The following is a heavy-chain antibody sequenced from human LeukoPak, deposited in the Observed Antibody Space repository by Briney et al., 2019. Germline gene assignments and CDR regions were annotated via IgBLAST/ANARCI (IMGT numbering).Heavy chain of an antibody. D-gene: IGHD6-13*01. CDR2: TYYRSKWYN. CDR1: VDSVSSNSAA. J-gene: IGHJ4*02. Sequence: SQTLSLTCAISVDSVSSNSAAWNWIRQSPSRGLEWLGSTYYRSKWYNDYAVSVKSRITINPDTSKNQFSLQLNSVPPEDTAVYYCARGPDSYSSSWYGFLTYFDYWGQGTLVTVSS. V-gene: IGHV6-1*01. CDR3: ARGPDSYSSSWYGFLTYFDY.